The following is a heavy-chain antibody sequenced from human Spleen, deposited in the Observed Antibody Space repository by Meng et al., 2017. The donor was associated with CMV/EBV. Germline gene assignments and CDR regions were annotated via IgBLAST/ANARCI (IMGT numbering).Heavy chain of an antibody. CDR2: INPNSGGT. D-gene: IGHD3-16*01. Sequence: ASVKVSCKTSGYTFNDYYIHWVRQAPGQGLEWMGWINPNSGGTNYGQRFQGRVTMTRDTSISTAYMELSRLRSDDSAVYYCLMTAWYSYGMDVWGQGTTVTVSS. J-gene: IGHJ6*02. CDR3: LMTAWYSYGMDV. CDR1: GYTFNDYY. V-gene: IGHV1-2*02.